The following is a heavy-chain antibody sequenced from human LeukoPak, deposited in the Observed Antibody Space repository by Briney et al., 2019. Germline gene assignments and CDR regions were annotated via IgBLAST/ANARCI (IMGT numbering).Heavy chain of an antibody. J-gene: IGHJ5*02. CDR2: INNSGST. CDR1: GLSFSGYY. D-gene: IGHD2-21*02. CDR3: ARGWPTATAQTDVFGPWFDP. V-gene: IGHV4-34*01. Sequence: AESLSLTCAAYGLSFSGYYRSWIRQPPGKGLEWISVINNSGSTYYNPSLKSRFTISVDTSKNQFSLKLNTVTATDTAGDSCARGWPTATAQTDVFGPWFDPWGQGTLVTVSS.